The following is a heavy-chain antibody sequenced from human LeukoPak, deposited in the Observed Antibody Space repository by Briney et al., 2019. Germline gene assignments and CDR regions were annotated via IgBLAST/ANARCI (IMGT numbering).Heavy chain of an antibody. J-gene: IGHJ4*02. CDR3: ARDHSSSSFIGYFDY. D-gene: IGHD6-6*01. CDR2: IYYSGST. CDR1: GGSISSYY. Sequence: SETLSLTCTVSGGSISSYYWSWIRQPPGKGLEWIGYIYYSGSTNYNPSLKSRVTISVDTSKNQFSLKLSSVTAADTAVYYCARDHSSSSFIGYFDYWGQGTLVTVSS. V-gene: IGHV4-59*01.